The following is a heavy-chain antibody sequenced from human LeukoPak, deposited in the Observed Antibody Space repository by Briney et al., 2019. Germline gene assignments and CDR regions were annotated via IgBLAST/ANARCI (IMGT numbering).Heavy chain of an antibody. V-gene: IGHV1-69*06. CDR2: IVPIFGTA. D-gene: IGHD1-26*01. Sequence: SVKVSCKASGGTFSSYAISWVRQAPGQGLEWMGGIVPIFGTANYAQKFQGRVTITADKSTSTAYMELSSLRSEDTAVYYCAISRGSYYIPDAFDIWGQGTMVTVSS. CDR3: AISRGSYYIPDAFDI. CDR1: GGTFSSYA. J-gene: IGHJ3*02.